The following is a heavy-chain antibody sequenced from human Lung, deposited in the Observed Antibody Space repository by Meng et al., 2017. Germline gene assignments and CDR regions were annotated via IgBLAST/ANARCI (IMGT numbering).Heavy chain of an antibody. CDR1: GYTFPDTL. CDR3: ARDEDISAAGKLFGDY. CDR2: INPKSGDT. J-gene: IGHJ4*02. V-gene: IGHV1-2*06. D-gene: IGHD6-13*01. Sequence: VRRGAEVQQPGASVKVSCKASGYTFPDTLLHCVRRAPGQGLEWMGRINPKSGDTHYAQRFQGRVTMTGDTSISTAYMELSGLRSDDTAMYYCARDEDISAAGKLFGDYWGQGTLVTVSS.